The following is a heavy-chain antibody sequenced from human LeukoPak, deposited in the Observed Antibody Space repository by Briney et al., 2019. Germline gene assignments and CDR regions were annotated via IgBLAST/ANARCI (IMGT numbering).Heavy chain of an antibody. J-gene: IGHJ4*02. CDR1: GFTFSRTW. V-gene: IGHV3-74*01. CDR3: ARDNYYSIDY. CDR2: INSDGTST. D-gene: IGHD1-26*01. Sequence: TGGSLRLSCAASGFTFSRTWMHWVRQAPGKGLVCVSRINSDGTSTVYADSVKGRFTISRDNAKNTVYLQMSGLGVDDTAVYYCARDNYYSIDYWGQGTLVTVSS.